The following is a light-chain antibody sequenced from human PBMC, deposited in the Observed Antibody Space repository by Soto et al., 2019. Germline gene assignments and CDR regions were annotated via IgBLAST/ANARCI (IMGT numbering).Light chain of an antibody. CDR3: QQYHNWVT. CDR1: QSVSSN. CDR2: GAS. V-gene: IGKV3D-15*01. J-gene: IGKJ4*01. Sequence: EIVMTQSPGTLSLSLGETATLSCGASQSVSSNLAWYQQNPGQAPRLLIYGASTRATDIPARFSDSGSGTEFTLTISGLQSEDFAVYYCQQYHNWVTFGG.